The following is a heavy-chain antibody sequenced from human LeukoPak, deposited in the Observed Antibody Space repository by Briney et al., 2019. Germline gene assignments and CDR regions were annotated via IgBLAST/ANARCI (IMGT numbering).Heavy chain of an antibody. CDR2: IKQDGSEK. CDR1: GFTFSSWW. Sequence: GGSLRLSCAVSGFTFSSWWMAWVRQAPGKGLEWVANIKQDGSEKNYVDSVKGRFTISRDNAKNSLDLQMNRLRAEDTAVYYCARGHIGMDVWGKGTTVTVSS. V-gene: IGHV3-7*01. D-gene: IGHD5-12*01. CDR3: ARGHIGMDV. J-gene: IGHJ6*04.